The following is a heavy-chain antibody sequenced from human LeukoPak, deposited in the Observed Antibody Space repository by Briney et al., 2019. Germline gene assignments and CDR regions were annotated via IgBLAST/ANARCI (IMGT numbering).Heavy chain of an antibody. V-gene: IGHV4-39*07. J-gene: IGHJ2*01. CDR3: ARGGHSSSWYQDWYFDL. CDR1: GGSISTSNYY. D-gene: IGHD6-13*01. CDR2: INHSGST. Sequence: SETLSLTCTVSGGSISTSNYYWGWIRQPPGKGLEWIGEINHSGSTNYNPSLKSRVTISVDRSKNQFSLKLSSVTAADTAVYYCARGGHSSSWYQDWYFDLWGRGTLVTVSS.